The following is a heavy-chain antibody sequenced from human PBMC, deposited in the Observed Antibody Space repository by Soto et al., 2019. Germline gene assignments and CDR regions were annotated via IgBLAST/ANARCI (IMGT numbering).Heavy chain of an antibody. CDR1: GFTFSSYG. Sequence: PGGSLRLSCAASGFTFSSYGMHWVRQAPGKGLEWVAVIWYDGSNKYYADSVKGRFTISRDNSKNTLYLQMNSLRAEDTAVYYCARGYCSSTSCFTANPYSALLWGQGTLVTVSS. J-gene: IGHJ4*02. CDR2: IWYDGSNK. CDR3: ARGYCSSTSCFTANPYSALL. V-gene: IGHV3-33*01. D-gene: IGHD2-2*01.